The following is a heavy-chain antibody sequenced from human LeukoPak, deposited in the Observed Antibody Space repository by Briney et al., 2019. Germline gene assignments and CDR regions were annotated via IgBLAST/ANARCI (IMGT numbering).Heavy chain of an antibody. CDR2: INPNSGGT. Sequence: ASVKVSCKASGYTFTSYGISWVRQAPGQGLEWMGWINPNSGGTNYAQKFQGWVTMTRDTSISTAYMELSRLRSDDTAVYYCARVREYCSSTSCHPQNYGMDVWGQGTTVTVSS. D-gene: IGHD2-2*01. CDR1: GYTFTSYG. CDR3: ARVREYCSSTSCHPQNYGMDV. J-gene: IGHJ6*02. V-gene: IGHV1-2*04.